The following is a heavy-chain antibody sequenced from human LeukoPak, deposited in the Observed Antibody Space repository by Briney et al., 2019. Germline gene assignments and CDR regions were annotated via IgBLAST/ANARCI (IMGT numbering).Heavy chain of an antibody. CDR1: GFTFSSYA. CDR3: TTGIRGD. Sequence: GRSLRLSCAASGFTFSSYAMNWVRQAPGKGLEWVGRIASKTDGGTTDYAAPVKGRFTISRDDSKNTLFLQMNSLKTEDTAVYYCTTGIRGDCGQGTLVTVSS. V-gene: IGHV3-15*04. J-gene: IGHJ4*02. CDR2: IASKTDGGTT.